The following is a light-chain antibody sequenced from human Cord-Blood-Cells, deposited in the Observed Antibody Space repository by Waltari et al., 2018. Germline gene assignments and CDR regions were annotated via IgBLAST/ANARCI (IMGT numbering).Light chain of an antibody. CDR1: QSVSSSY. CDR3: QQYGSSPWT. Sequence: EIVLTQSPGTLSLSPGERATISCSASQSVSSSYLAWYQQNPGQAPRLLIYGASSRATGIPDRFSGSGSGTDFTLTISRLEPEDFAVYYCQQYGSSPWTFGQGTKVEIK. V-gene: IGKV3-20*01. CDR2: GAS. J-gene: IGKJ1*01.